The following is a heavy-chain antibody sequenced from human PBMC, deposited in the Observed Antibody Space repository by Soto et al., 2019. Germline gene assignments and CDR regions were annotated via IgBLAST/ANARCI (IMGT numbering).Heavy chain of an antibody. D-gene: IGHD3-3*01. J-gene: IGHJ4*02. CDR3: ARGEEWFKL. CDR2: IYYSGST. V-gene: IGHV4-59*01. CDR1: GGSIISYY. Sequence: PSETLSLTCTVSGGSIISYYWSWIRQPPGKGLEWIGYIYYSGSTNYNPSLKSRVTISVDTSKNQFSLKLSSVTAADTAVYYCARGEEWFKLWGQGTLVTSPQ.